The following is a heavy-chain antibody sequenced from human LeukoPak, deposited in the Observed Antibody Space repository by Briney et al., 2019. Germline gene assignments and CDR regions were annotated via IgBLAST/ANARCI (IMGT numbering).Heavy chain of an antibody. CDR2: ISAYNGNT. CDR3: ARDXPYGDYWDY. V-gene: IGHV1-18*01. J-gene: IGHJ4*02. D-gene: IGHD4-17*01. Sequence: VASVKVSCKASGYTFTSYGISWVRQAPGQGLEWMGWISAYNGNTNFAQKLQGRVTMTTDTSTSTAYMELRSLRSDDTAVYYCARDXPYGDYWDYWGQGTLVTVSS. CDR1: GYTFTSYG.